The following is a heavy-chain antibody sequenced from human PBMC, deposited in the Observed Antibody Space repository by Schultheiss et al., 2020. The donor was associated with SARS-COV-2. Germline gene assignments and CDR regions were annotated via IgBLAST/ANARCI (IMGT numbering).Heavy chain of an antibody. CDR3: ARTHSSSWRYIDY. Sequence: SQTLSLTCAVYGGSFSGYYWSWIRQPPGKGLEWIGEINHSGSTNYNPSLKSRVTISVDTSKNQFSLKLSSVTAADTAVYYCARTHSSSWRYIDYWGQGTLVTVSS. CDR1: GGSFSGYY. CDR2: INHSGST. D-gene: IGHD6-13*01. V-gene: IGHV4-34*01. J-gene: IGHJ4*02.